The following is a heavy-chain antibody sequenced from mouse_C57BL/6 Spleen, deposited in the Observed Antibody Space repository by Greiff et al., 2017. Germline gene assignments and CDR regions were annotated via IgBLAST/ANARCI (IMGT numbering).Heavy chain of an antibody. CDR1: GYTFTSYW. CDR3: ARDYYGNYGDY. V-gene: IGHV1-52*01. CDR2: IDPSDSET. D-gene: IGHD2-1*01. J-gene: IGHJ2*01. Sequence: QVQLQQPGAELVRPGSSVKLSCKASGYTFTSYWMHWGKQRPIQGLEWIGNIDPSDSETHYNQKFKDKATLTVDKSSSTAYMQLSNLTSADSAVYYCARDYYGNYGDYWGQGTTLTVSS.